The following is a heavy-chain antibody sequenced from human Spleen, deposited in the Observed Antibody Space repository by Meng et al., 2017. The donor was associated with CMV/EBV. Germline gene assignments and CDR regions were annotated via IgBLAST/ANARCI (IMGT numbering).Heavy chain of an antibody. J-gene: IGHJ5*02. D-gene: IGHD3-10*01. V-gene: IGHV4-34*01. CDR3: ANRGFDP. CDR1: GGSFSGYY. CDR2: INHSGST. Sequence: SETLSLTCAVYGGSFSGYYWSWIRQPPGKGLEWIGEINHSGSTNYNPSLKSRVTISVDKSKNQFSLKLTSVTAADTAVYYCANRGFDPWGQGTLVTVSS.